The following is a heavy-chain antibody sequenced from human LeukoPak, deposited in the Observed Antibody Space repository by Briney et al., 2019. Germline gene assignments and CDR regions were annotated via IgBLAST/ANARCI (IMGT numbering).Heavy chain of an antibody. D-gene: IGHD4-17*01. CDR3: TTGYGNFDY. V-gene: IGHV3-30*02. CDR2: IRNDGSNK. J-gene: IGHJ4*02. Sequence: GGSLRLSCAASGFTFSSYGMHWVRQAPGKGLEWVAFIRNDGSNKYYADSVKGRFTISRDNSKNTLYLQMNSLKTEDTAVYYCTTGYGNFDYWGQGTLVTVSS. CDR1: GFTFSSYG.